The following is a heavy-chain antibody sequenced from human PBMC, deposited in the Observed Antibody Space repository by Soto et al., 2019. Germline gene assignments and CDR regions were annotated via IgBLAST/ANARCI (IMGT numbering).Heavy chain of an antibody. CDR1: GGSFSGYY. J-gene: IGHJ4*02. Sequence: SETLSLTCAVYGGSFSGYYWSCMRQPPGKGLEWIGEINHSGSTNYNPSLKSRVTISVDTSKNQFSLKLSSVTAADTAVYDCASADYGDYGTYFDYWGQGTLVTVSS. CDR3: ASADYGDYGTYFDY. D-gene: IGHD4-17*01. CDR2: INHSGST. V-gene: IGHV4-34*01.